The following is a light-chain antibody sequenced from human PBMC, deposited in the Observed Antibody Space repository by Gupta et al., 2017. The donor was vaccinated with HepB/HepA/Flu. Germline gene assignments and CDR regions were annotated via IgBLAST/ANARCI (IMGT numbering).Light chain of an antibody. V-gene: IGKV3-11*01. CDR1: QTVGTY. CDR2: DAS. J-gene: IGKJ3*01. Sequence: EIVLTQSPATLSLSPGERATLSCRATQTVGTYLAWYQQKPGQAPRLLIYDASNRAPGIPARFSGSGSGTDFTLTISSLEPEDFAVYYCQQRSSWPLFTFGPGTXVDIK. CDR3: QQRSSWPLFT.